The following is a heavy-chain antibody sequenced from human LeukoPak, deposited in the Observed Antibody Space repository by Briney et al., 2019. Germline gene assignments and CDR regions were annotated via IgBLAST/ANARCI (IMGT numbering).Heavy chain of an antibody. V-gene: IGHV3-30*18. CDR1: GFTFSSYG. CDR3: AKSTSGSYDY. J-gene: IGHJ4*02. Sequence: PGGSLRLSCAASGFTFSSYGMHWVRQAPGKGLEWVAGISYDGGNKYYTDSVKGRFTISRDNPKNTLYLQMNSLRAEDTAVYYCAKSTSGSYDYWGQGTLVSVSS. CDR2: ISYDGGNK. D-gene: IGHD1-26*01.